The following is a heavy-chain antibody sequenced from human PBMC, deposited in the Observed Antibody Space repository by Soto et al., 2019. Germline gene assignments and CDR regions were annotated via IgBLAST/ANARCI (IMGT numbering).Heavy chain of an antibody. J-gene: IGHJ6*02. CDR1: GGSISSSSYY. CDR2: IYYSGST. V-gene: IGHV4-39*01. Sequence: PSETLSLTCTVSGGSISSSSYYWGWIRQPPGKGLEWIGSIYYSGSTYYNPSLKSRVTISVDTSKNQFSLKLSSVTAADTAVYYCARHYYGSGSYYLLGMDVWGQGTTVT. D-gene: IGHD3-10*01. CDR3: ARHYYGSGSYYLLGMDV.